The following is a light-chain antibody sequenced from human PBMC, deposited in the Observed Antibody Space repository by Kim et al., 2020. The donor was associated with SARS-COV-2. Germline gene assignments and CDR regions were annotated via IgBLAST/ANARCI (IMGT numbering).Light chain of an antibody. CDR3: QQYYSYPWT. J-gene: IGKJ1*01. CDR2: AAS. Sequence: ASTGDRVPITCRASQGISSSLAWYQQKPGNAPKLLIYAASTLQSGVPSRFSGSGSGTDFTLTISCLQSDDFAIYYCQQYYSYPWTFGQGTKVDIK. CDR1: QGISSS. V-gene: IGKV1-8*01.